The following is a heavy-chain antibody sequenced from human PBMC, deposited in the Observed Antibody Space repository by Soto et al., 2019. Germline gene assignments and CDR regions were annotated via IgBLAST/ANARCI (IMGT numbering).Heavy chain of an antibody. J-gene: IGHJ4*02. Sequence: QVQLVQSGAEVKKPGASVKVSCKASGYTFTGYYMHWVRQAPGQGLEWMGWINPNSGGTNYAQKCQGRVTMTRDKSISTAYMELSRLRSDDTAVYYCARSRAARALFYWGQGTLVTVS. CDR3: ARSRAARALFY. D-gene: IGHD6-6*01. CDR1: GYTFTGYY. V-gene: IGHV1-2*02. CDR2: INPNSGGT.